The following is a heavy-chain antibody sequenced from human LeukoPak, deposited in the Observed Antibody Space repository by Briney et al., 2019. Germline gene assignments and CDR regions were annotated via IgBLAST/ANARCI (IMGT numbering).Heavy chain of an antibody. CDR1: GYTFTRYD. D-gene: IGHD2-15*01. V-gene: IGHV1-8*03. Sequence: ASVKVSCKASGYTFTRYDINWVRQATGQGLEWMGWMNPKSGNTGHAQKFQGRVTITRDTSISTVYMELSSLRFEDTAVYFCARADGSPDYWGQGTLVTVSS. J-gene: IGHJ4*02. CDR3: ARADGSPDY. CDR2: MNPKSGNT.